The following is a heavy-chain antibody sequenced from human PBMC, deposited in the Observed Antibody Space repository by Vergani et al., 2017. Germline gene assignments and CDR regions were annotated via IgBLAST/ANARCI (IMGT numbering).Heavy chain of an antibody. V-gene: IGHV4-30-4*08. CDR3: ARHGGSGNFYHLFDS. CDR2: IYYSGST. J-gene: IGHJ4*02. D-gene: IGHD3-10*01. CDR1: GGSISSGDYY. Sequence: QVQLQESGPGLVKPSQTLCLTCTVSGGSISSGDYYWSWIRQPPGKGLEWIGYIYYSGSTYYNPSLKSRVTISVDTSKNLISLKLNSVTAADTALYYCARHGGSGNFYHLFDSWGQGTLVTVSS.